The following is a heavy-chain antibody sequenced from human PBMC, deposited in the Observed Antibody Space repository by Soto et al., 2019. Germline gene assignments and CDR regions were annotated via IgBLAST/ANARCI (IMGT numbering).Heavy chain of an antibody. CDR3: ARRYGPGFDY. V-gene: IGHV4-59*08. D-gene: IGHD4-17*01. J-gene: IGHJ4*02. Sequence: SEALSLTCTVSGGSISSYYWSWIRQPPGKGLEWIGYIYYSGSTNYNPSLKSRVTISVDTSKNQFSLKLSSVTAADTAVYYCARRYGPGFDYWGQGTLVTVSS. CDR1: GGSISSYY. CDR2: IYYSGST.